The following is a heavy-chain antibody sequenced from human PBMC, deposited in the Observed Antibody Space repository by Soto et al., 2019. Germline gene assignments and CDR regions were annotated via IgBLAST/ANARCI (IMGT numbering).Heavy chain of an antibody. CDR3: VRGGSNYAS. CDR1: GFTFSDSW. V-gene: IGHV3-7*01. CDR2: IKPDESEK. D-gene: IGHD4-4*01. Sequence: GGALRLSCTASGFTFSDSWMTWVRQAPGKGLEWVARIKPDESEKKYADSVKGRFSISRDNAKNSMYLQMDSLRGEDTAVYYCVRGGSNYASWGQGTLVTVYS. J-gene: IGHJ5*02.